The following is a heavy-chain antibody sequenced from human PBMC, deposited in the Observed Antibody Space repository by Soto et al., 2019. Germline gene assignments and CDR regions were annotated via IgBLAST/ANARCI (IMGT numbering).Heavy chain of an antibody. V-gene: IGHV1-46*01. Sequence: ASVKVSCKASGYTFTSYFMHWVRQAPGQGLEWMGMINPSGGTATYAQKFQGRVTITRDTSASTAYMELSSLRSEDTAVYYCAREVWDYWGQGTLVTVSS. CDR2: INPSGGTA. D-gene: IGHD2-21*01. J-gene: IGHJ4*02. CDR1: GYTFTSYF. CDR3: AREVWDY.